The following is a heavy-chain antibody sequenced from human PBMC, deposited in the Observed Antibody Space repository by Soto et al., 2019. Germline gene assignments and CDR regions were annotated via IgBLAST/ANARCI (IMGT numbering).Heavy chain of an antibody. Sequence: EVQLVESGGGLVQPGGSLRLSCAASGFTFSSYWMHWVRQAPGKGLVWVSRINSDGNSASYADSVKGRFTISRDNAENTLYLQMHNLRAEDTAVYCCARRRPDSSSWSFDYWGQGTLVTVSS. CDR2: INSDGNSA. D-gene: IGHD6-13*01. V-gene: IGHV3-74*01. J-gene: IGHJ4*02. CDR3: ARRRPDSSSWSFDY. CDR1: GFTFSSYW.